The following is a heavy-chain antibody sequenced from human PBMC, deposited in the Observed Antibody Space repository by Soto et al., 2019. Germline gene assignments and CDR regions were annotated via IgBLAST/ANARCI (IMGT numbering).Heavy chain of an antibody. D-gene: IGHD3-22*01. CDR1: GFTFSSYA. Sequence: GGSLRLSCAASGFTFSSYAMSWVRQAPGKGLEWVSAISGSGGSTYYADSVKGRFTISRDNSKNTLYLQMNSLRAEDTAVYYCAKDSSTYSYDSSGYYYDAPDYWGQGTLVPVSS. CDR2: ISGSGGST. V-gene: IGHV3-23*01. J-gene: IGHJ4*02. CDR3: AKDSSTYSYDSSGYYYDAPDY.